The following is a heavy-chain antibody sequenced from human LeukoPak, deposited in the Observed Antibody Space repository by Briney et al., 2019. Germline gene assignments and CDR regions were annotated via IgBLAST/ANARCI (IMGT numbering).Heavy chain of an antibody. Sequence: ASVKVSCKASGYTFTSYAMHWVRQAPGQRLEWMGWINAGNGNTKYSQEFQGRVTISRDTSASTVYMELSSLRSEDMAVYYCARVVKYISGPLTDLLPYYFDSWGQGTLVTVSS. CDR3: ARVVKYISGPLTDLLPYYFDS. D-gene: IGHD6-19*01. V-gene: IGHV1-3*03. CDR2: INAGNGNT. CDR1: GYTFTSYA. J-gene: IGHJ4*02.